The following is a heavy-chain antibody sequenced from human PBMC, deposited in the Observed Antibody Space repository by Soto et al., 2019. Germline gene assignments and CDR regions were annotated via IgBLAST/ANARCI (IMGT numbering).Heavy chain of an antibody. CDR2: INPSPGST. CDR1: GYTFGSHY. Sequence: QVQLVQSGAEVRKPGASVKVACKASGYTFGSHYVHWVRQAPGQALEWMGIINPSPGSTSYAEKFEGRVTMTRHTSTRTVYMELISLRLEATPTFYCAGSDGPMASCFARYFYPMDVWGQGTTVTVSS. CDR3: AGSDGPMASCFARYFYPMDV. D-gene: IGHD2-2*01. J-gene: IGHJ6*02. V-gene: IGHV1-46*01.